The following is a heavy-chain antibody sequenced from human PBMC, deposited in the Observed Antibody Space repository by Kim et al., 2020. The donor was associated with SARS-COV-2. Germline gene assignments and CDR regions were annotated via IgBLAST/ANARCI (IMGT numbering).Heavy chain of an antibody. CDR1: GFTFSSYG. CDR3: AKVDAPYYYYGMDV. Sequence: GGSLRLSCAASGFTFSSYGMHWVRQAPGKGLEWVAVISYDGSNKYYADSVKGRFTISRDNSKNTLYLQMNSLRAEDTAVYYCAKVDAPYYYYGMDVWGQGTTVTVYS. CDR2: ISYDGSNK. V-gene: IGHV3-30*18. D-gene: IGHD2-2*01. J-gene: IGHJ6*02.